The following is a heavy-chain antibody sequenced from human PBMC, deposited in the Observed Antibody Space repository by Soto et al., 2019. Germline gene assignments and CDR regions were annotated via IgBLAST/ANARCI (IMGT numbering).Heavy chain of an antibody. J-gene: IGHJ3*01. Sequence: GGSLRFSCTASGFTFGDYAMSWVRQAPGKGLEWVGFIRSKTYGGTAEYAASVKGRFTISRDDSKSIAYLQMNSLKTEDTAVYYCTRDQPITPWGQGTMVTVSS. V-gene: IGHV3-49*04. D-gene: IGHD3-10*01. CDR1: GFTFGDYA. CDR2: IRSKTYGGTA. CDR3: TRDQPITP.